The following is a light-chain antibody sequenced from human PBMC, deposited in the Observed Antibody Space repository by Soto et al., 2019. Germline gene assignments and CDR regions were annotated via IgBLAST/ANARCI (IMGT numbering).Light chain of an antibody. CDR1: QSITTW. V-gene: IGKV1-5*01. CDR3: QQYKSYSWT. CDR2: DAS. J-gene: IGKJ1*01. Sequence: DIQMTQSPSTLSASVGDRVTITCRASQSITTWLAWYQHKPGKAPKLLMYDASNLERGVPSRFSGSGSGTEFTLTISSMPTDDFATYYCQQYKSYSWTFGQGTKVDIK.